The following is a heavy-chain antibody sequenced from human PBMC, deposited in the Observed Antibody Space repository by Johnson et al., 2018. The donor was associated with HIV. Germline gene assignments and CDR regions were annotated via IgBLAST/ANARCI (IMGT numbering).Heavy chain of an antibody. J-gene: IGHJ3*01. Sequence: QVQLVESGGGLVQPGRSLRLSCAASGFTFDDYAMHWVRQAPGKGLEWVALISYDGSNTYYADSVKGRFTISRDNSKNTLYLQMNSLRVEDTAVYYCARGGWGDAFEVWGQGTMVTVSS. CDR2: ISYDGSNT. CDR1: GFTFDDYA. V-gene: IGHV3-30*03. D-gene: IGHD3-16*01. CDR3: ARGGWGDAFEV.